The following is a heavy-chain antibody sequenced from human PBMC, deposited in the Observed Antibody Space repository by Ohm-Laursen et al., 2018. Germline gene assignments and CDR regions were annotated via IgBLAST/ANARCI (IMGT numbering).Heavy chain of an antibody. J-gene: IGHJ6*02. D-gene: IGHD5-12*01. Sequence: SLRLSCAASGFTFSNAWMSWVRQAPGKGLEWVGRIKRKADGETTGYAAPVKDRLTISRDDSKTTLYLQMNSLGAEDTAVYYCARDVAHGGYGFGMDVWGQGTTVTVSS. CDR2: IKRKADGETT. V-gene: IGHV3-15*01. CDR1: GFTFSNAW. CDR3: ARDVAHGGYGFGMDV.